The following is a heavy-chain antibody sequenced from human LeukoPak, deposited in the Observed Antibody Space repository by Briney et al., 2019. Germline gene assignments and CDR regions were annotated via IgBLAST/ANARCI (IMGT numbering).Heavy chain of an antibody. V-gene: IGHV4-38-2*02. CDR1: GYSISGGYY. CDR2: IYHSGST. J-gene: IGHJ6*04. CDR3: AREVGCSGGSCYPYYYYYYGMDV. Sequence: SETLSLTCAVSGYSISGGYYWGWIRQPPGKGLEWIGSIYHSGSTYYNPSLKSRVTISVDTSKNQFSLKLSSVTAADTAVYYCAREVGCSGGSCYPYYYYYYGMDVWGKGTTVTVSS. D-gene: IGHD2-15*01.